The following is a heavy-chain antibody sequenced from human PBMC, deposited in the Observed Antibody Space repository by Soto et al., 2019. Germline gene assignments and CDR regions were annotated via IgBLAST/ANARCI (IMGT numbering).Heavy chain of an antibody. J-gene: IGHJ3*02. Sequence: ASVKVSCKATGYTFTSYYMHWLRQAPGQGREGGGVINPSCGSTRYAQKFQGRVTMTRDTSTSTVYMELSSLRTEDTAVYYCARISYYDSSGQNRHAFDIWGQGTMVTVSS. D-gene: IGHD3-22*01. V-gene: IGHV1-46*01. CDR2: INPSCGST. CDR1: GYTFTSYY. CDR3: ARISYYDSSGQNRHAFDI.